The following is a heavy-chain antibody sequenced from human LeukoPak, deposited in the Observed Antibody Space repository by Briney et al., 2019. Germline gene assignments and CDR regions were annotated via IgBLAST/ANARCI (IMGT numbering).Heavy chain of an antibody. J-gene: IGHJ4*02. CDR1: GYTFTANY. D-gene: IGHD3-22*01. CDR3: ARANYFDTSGSWN. Sequence: ASVKVSCKASGYTFTANYMHWVRQAPGQGLEWMGRLNPNSGGTSYAQRFQGRVTMTRDTSISTAYMELSRLRSNDTAVYYCARANYFDTSGSWNWGQGTLVTVSS. V-gene: IGHV1-2*06. CDR2: LNPNSGGT.